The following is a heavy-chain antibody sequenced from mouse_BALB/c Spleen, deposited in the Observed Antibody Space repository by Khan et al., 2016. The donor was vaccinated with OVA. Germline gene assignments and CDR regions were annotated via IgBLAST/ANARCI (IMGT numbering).Heavy chain of an antibody. J-gene: IGHJ1*01. CDR3: ARWATWYFDV. CDR1: GYTFTNYW. V-gene: IGHV1-63*02. CDR2: IYPGGCFT. Sequence: QVQLQQSGGEVIRPGTSVKISCKASGYTFTNYWLGWVMQRPGPGLEWIGDIYPGGCFTNYNEQFKGKATLTVDTSSSTANMQLTSLTSEDSAVYFCARWATWYFDVWGAGTTVTVSS. D-gene: IGHD3-1*01.